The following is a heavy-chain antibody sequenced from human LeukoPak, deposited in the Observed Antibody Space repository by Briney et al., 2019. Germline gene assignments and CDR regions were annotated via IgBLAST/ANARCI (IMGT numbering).Heavy chain of an antibody. CDR3: ARARRSYYGSGSYDPYFDC. CDR1: GGSFSGYY. J-gene: IGHJ4*02. CDR2: INHSGST. V-gene: IGHV4-34*01. Sequence: SETLSLTCAVYGGSFSGYYWSWIRQPPGKGLEWIGEINHSGSTNYNPSLKSRATISVDTSKNQFSLKLSSVTAADTAVYDCARARRSYYGSGSYDPYFDCWGQGTLVTVSS. D-gene: IGHD3-10*01.